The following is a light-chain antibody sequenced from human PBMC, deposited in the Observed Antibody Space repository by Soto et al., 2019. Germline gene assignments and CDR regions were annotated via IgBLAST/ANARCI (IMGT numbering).Light chain of an antibody. V-gene: IGKV4-1*01. CDR3: QQYYSTPYT. J-gene: IGKJ2*01. Sequence: DIVMTQSPDSLAVSLGERDTINCKSSQSVLYSSNNKNYLAWYQQKPGQPPKLLIYWASTRESGVPDRFRGSGSGTDFTLTISSLQAEDVAVYYCQQYYSTPYTFGQGTK. CDR1: QSVLYSSNNKNY. CDR2: WAS.